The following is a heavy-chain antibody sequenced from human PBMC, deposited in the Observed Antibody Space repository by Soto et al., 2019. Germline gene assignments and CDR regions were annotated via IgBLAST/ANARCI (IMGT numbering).Heavy chain of an antibody. CDR3: ARDSPRIKPYCSSTSCPYYYGMDV. D-gene: IGHD2-2*01. CDR2: IYYSGST. J-gene: IGHJ6*02. CDR1: GGSISSYY. Sequence: SSETLSLTCTVSGGSISSYYWSWIRQPPGKGLEWIGYIYYSGSTNYNPSLKSRVTISVDTSKNQFSLKLSSVTAADTAVYYCARDSPRIKPYCSSTSCPYYYGMDVWGQGTTVTAP. V-gene: IGHV4-59*01.